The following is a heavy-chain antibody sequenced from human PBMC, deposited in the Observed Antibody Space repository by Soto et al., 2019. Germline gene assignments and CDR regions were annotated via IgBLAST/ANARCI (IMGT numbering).Heavy chain of an antibody. J-gene: IGHJ4*02. Sequence: SETLSLTCTVSGDSIIGYYWSWIRQSPGKGLEWIGCIYSSGSTNYNPSLKSRVTLSVGTSKNQFSLKLPSMTAADTAMYYCARSLASAGYTYGNFDSWGQGTLVTVSS. CDR3: ARSLASAGYTYGNFDS. V-gene: IGHV4-59*01. D-gene: IGHD5-18*01. CDR1: GDSIIGYY. CDR2: IYSSGST.